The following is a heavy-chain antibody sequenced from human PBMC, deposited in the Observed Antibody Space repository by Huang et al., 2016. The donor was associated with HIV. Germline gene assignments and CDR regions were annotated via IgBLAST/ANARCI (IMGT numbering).Heavy chain of an antibody. CDR1: GYIFTKYG. V-gene: IGHV1-18*01. Sequence: QVELVQSGAEVKRPGASVRVSCKAAGYIFTKYGINWVRQAPVQGLEWMGWISDYNGNTNYAEKIQGRVTLTRDTAATTAYMELRDVTSADTAVYYCARDHWYPLQNWFDLWGQGTLVTVSS. J-gene: IGHJ5*01. CDR3: ARDHWYPLQNWFDL. D-gene: IGHD1-1*01. CDR2: ISDYNGNT.